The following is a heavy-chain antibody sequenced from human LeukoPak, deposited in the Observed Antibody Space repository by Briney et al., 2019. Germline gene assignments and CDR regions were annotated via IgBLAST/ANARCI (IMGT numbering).Heavy chain of an antibody. CDR2: ISSSSSYI. CDR1: GFTFSSYS. Sequence: GGSQRLSCAASGFTFSSYSMNWVRQAPGKGLEWVSSISSSSSYIYYADSVKGRFTISRDNAKNSLYLQMNSLIAEDTAVYYCARDPAGTAYYFMDVWGKGTTVTVSS. J-gene: IGHJ6*03. D-gene: IGHD1-1*01. V-gene: IGHV3-21*01. CDR3: ARDPAGTAYYFMDV.